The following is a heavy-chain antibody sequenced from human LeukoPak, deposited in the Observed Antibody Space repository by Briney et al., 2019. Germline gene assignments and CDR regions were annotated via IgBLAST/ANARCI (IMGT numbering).Heavy chain of an antibody. CDR1: GFTFSSHW. J-gene: IGHJ3*02. CDR3: ERDSEYSSGFAFDI. D-gene: IGHD6-25*01. Sequence: GGSLRLSCAASGFTFSSHWMTWVRQAPGKGLEWVANINQDGSERYYVDSVKGRFTISRDNAKNSLYLQMNSLRAEATAVYYCERDSEYSSGFAFDIWGQGTMVTVSS. CDR2: INQDGSER. V-gene: IGHV3-7*01.